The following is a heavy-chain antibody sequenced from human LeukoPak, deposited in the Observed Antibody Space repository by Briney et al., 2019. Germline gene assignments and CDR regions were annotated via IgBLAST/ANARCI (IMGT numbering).Heavy chain of an antibody. CDR3: ARLRDDFWSGYSYRYFDY. J-gene: IGHJ4*02. CDR1: GGSISSSSYY. CDR2: IYYSGST. Sequence: SETLSLTCTVSGGSISSSSYYWGWIRQPPGKGLEWIGSIYYSGSTYYNPSLKSRVTISVDTSKKQFSLKLSSVTAADTAVYYCARLRDDFWSGYSYRYFDYWGQGTLVTVSS. D-gene: IGHD3-3*01. V-gene: IGHV4-39*01.